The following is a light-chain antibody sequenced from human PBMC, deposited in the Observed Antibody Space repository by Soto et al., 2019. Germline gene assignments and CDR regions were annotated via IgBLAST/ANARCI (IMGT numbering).Light chain of an antibody. CDR1: QSVDRN. J-gene: IGKJ4*01. CDR2: GAS. Sequence: EIVMTQSPGTLSVSTEEGATLSCRASQSVDRNLAWYQQKPGQAPRLLIYGASTRHTGIPDRFSGSGSGTEFSLTISSLHSEDFAVYYCQQYVSGPLTFGGGTKVKIK. V-gene: IGKV3-15*01. CDR3: QQYVSGPLT.